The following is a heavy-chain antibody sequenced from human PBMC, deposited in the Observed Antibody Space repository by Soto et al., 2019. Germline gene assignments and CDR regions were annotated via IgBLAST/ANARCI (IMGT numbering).Heavy chain of an antibody. J-gene: IGHJ3*02. Sequence: PSETLSLTCTVSGGSISSYYWSWIRQPPGKGLEWIGYIYYSGSTYYNPSLKSRVTISVDTSKNQFSLKLSSVTAADTAVYYCARGAAGDAFDIWGQGTMVTVSS. CDR3: ARGAAGDAFDI. V-gene: IGHV4-59*12. D-gene: IGHD6-25*01. CDR2: IYYSGST. CDR1: GGSISSYY.